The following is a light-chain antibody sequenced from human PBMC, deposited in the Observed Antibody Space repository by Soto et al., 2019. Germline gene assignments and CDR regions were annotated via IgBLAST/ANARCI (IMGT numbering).Light chain of an antibody. Sequence: EIXXTQSPGTLSLSPGERATLSCRASQSVSANFVAWYQQKPGQPPRPFIYAASGRAAGIPDRFSGSGSGTDFTLTISRLEPEDFAVYYCQQYGSSPYTFAQGTKLEI. CDR2: AAS. CDR1: QSVSANF. V-gene: IGKV3-20*01. J-gene: IGKJ2*01. CDR3: QQYGSSPYT.